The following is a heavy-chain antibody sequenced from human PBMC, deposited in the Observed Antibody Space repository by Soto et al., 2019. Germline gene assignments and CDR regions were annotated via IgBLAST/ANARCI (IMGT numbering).Heavy chain of an antibody. CDR3: ARKMVRGFMAPYYYGMDV. Sequence: VASVKVSCKASGGTFSSYAISWVRQAPGQGLEWMGGIIPIFGTANYAQKFQGRVTITADKSTSTAYMELSSLRSEDTAVYYCARKMVRGFMAPYYYGMDVWGQGTTVTVSS. V-gene: IGHV1-69*06. J-gene: IGHJ6*02. CDR1: GGTFSSYA. D-gene: IGHD3-10*01. CDR2: IIPIFGTA.